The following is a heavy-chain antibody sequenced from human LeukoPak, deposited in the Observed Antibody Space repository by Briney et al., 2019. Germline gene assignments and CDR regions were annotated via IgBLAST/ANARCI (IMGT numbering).Heavy chain of an antibody. J-gene: IGHJ4*02. CDR3: AIVRGGYFDY. Sequence: SQTLSLTCAISADSVSSNIAAWYWVRQSPSRGLEWLGRTYYRSKWYNDYAVSVKSRITINPDTSKNQFSLQLNSVTPEDTAVYYCAIVRGGYFDYWGQGTLVTVSS. V-gene: IGHV6-1*01. CDR1: ADSVSSNIAA. CDR2: TYYRSKWYN. D-gene: IGHD2-15*01.